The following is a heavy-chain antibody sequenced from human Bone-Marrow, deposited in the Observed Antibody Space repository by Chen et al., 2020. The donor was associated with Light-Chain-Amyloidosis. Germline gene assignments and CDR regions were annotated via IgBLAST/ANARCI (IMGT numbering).Heavy chain of an antibody. V-gene: IGHV3-11*01. CDR3: ARERVLVPYYYYGMDV. CDR2: ISSSGSTI. Sequence: QVQLVESGGGLVKPGGSLRLSCAASGFTFSDYYMSWIRQAPGKGLEWGSYISSSGSTIYYADSVKGRFTISRDNAKNSLYLQMNSLRAEDTAVYYCARERVLVPYYYYGMDVWGQGTTVTVSS. J-gene: IGHJ6*02. CDR1: GFTFSDYY. D-gene: IGHD6-6*01.